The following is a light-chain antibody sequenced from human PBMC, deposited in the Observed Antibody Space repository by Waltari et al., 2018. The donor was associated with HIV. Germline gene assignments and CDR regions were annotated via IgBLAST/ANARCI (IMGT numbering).Light chain of an antibody. J-gene: IGKJ2*01. CDR3: QQYNNWPRT. CDR1: QSISGN. V-gene: IGKV3-15*01. CDR2: GAS. Sequence: EIVMKQSPVTLSVSPGERATLSCRASQSISGNLAWYQQKPGQAPRLLIYGASTRATGIPARFSGSGSGTEFTLTISSLQSEDFAVYYCQQYNNWPRTFGQGTKLEIK.